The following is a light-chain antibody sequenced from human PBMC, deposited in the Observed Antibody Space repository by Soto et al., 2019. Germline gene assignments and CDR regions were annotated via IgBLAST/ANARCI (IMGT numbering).Light chain of an antibody. V-gene: IGKV1-5*01. CDR1: QSISSW. CDR2: DAS. Sequence: DIQLTQSPATLSASVGDRVTITCRASQSISSWLAWYQQKPGKAPKLLIYDASSLESGVPSRFRGSGSGTEFTLTISSLQPDDFATYYCQQYNSSSITFGQGTRLEIK. CDR3: QQYNSSSIT. J-gene: IGKJ5*01.